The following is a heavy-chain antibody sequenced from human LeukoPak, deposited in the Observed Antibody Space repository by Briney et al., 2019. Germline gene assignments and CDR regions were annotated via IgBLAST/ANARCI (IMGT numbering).Heavy chain of an antibody. J-gene: IGHJ6*02. CDR1: GFTFDDYA. V-gene: IGHV3-9*01. Sequence: GGSLRLSCAASGFTFDDYAMPWVRHAPGKGLEWVSGISWNSGSIGYADSVKGRFTISRDNAQNSLYLQMNSLRAEDTALYYCAKDLRPVVVPAPNQYYYYGMDVWGQGTTVTVSS. D-gene: IGHD2-2*01. CDR3: AKDLRPVVVPAPNQYYYYGMDV. CDR2: ISWNSGSI.